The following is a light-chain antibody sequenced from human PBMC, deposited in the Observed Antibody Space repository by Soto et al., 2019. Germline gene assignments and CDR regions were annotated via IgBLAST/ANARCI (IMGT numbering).Light chain of an antibody. CDR3: QQRSNWQYT. CDR1: QSVSSY. V-gene: IGKV3-11*01. CDR2: DTS. J-gene: IGKJ2*01. Sequence: EIVLTQSPATLSLSPGERATLSCRASQSVSSYSAWYQQKPGQAPRLLLYDTSNRATGIPARFSGSGSGTDFTLTISGLEPEDVAVYYCQQRSNWQYTFGLGTRLEIK.